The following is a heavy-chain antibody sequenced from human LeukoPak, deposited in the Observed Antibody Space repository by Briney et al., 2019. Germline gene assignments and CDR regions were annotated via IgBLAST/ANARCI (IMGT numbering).Heavy chain of an antibody. D-gene: IGHD3-22*01. CDR3: ARDCSASSSDYYPLGY. CDR1: GFTVGSKY. V-gene: IGHV3-66*01. Sequence: PGGSLRLSCAASGFTVGSKYMSWVRQAPGKGLEWVSVIYSGGSTYYADSVKGRFTISRDNSKNTVYLQMNSLRAEDTAVYYCARDCSASSSDYYPLGYWGQGTLVTVSS. J-gene: IGHJ4*02. CDR2: IYSGGST.